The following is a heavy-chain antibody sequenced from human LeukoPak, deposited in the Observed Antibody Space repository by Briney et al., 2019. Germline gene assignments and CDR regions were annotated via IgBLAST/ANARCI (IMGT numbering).Heavy chain of an antibody. J-gene: IGHJ4*02. CDR3: ARGVEYYDSSGYYVYYFDY. D-gene: IGHD3-22*01. Sequence: ASVKVSCKASGYTFTSYYMHWVRQAPGQGLEWMGIINPSGGSTSYAQKFQGRVTMTRDTSTGTVYMELSSLRSEDTAVYYCARGVEYYDSSGYYVYYFDYWGQGTLVTVSS. CDR2: INPSGGST. CDR1: GYTFTSYY. V-gene: IGHV1-46*01.